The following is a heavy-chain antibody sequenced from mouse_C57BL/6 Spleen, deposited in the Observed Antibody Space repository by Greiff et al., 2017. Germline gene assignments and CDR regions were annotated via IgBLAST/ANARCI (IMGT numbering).Heavy chain of an antibody. J-gene: IGHJ2*01. Sequence: VQLQQSGPELVQPGASVKISCKASGYAFSSSWMNWVKQRPGKGLEWIGRIYPGDGDTNYDGKFKGKGTLTADKSSRTAYMQISSLAAEDAAVYFCARYEDYDGGVEYWGQGTTLTVSS. CDR2: IYPGDGDT. D-gene: IGHD2-4*01. CDR1: GYAFSSSW. CDR3: ARYEDYDGGVEY. V-gene: IGHV1-82*01.